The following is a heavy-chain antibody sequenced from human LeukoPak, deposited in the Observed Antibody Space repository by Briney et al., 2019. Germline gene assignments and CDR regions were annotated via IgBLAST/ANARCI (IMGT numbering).Heavy chain of an antibody. CDR1: GGSIRNYY. CDR2: ISYSGRT. D-gene: IGHD4-17*01. Sequence: PSETLSLTCTVSGGSIRNYYWIWIRQPPGKGLEWIGHISYSGRTNYNPSLNSRVTISVDTSKNQFSLKLSSVTAADTAVYYCARRRMRYGDYAYYYYGMDVWGQGTTVTVSS. J-gene: IGHJ6*02. V-gene: IGHV4-59*12. CDR3: ARRRMRYGDYAYYYYGMDV.